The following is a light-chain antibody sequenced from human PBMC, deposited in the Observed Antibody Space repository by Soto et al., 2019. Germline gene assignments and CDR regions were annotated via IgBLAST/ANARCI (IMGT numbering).Light chain of an antibody. Sequence: SPSSVFASAGDGVTITDRASQSISNHLNWYQQTPGKAPKLLLYAASSLQSGVPSRFSVIGAGTGFTRSITILQPQVFATYYWQRSFIMSEGYTFGDGTRLEIK. CDR1: QSISNH. V-gene: IGKV1-39*01. J-gene: IGKJ5*01. CDR3: QRSFIMSEGYT. CDR2: AAS.